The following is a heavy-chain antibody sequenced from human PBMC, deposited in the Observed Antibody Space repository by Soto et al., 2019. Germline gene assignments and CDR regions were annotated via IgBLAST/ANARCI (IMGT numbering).Heavy chain of an antibody. Sequence: SVKVSCKASGGTFSSYSRSWVRQAPGQGLEWMGGIIPIFGTANYAQKFQGRVTITADESTSTAYMELSSLRSEDTAVYYCAIEYSSSPPYYPIGYWGQGTLVTVSS. CDR2: IIPIFGTA. J-gene: IGHJ4*02. D-gene: IGHD6-6*01. CDR1: GGTFSSYS. V-gene: IGHV1-69*13. CDR3: AIEYSSSPPYYPIGY.